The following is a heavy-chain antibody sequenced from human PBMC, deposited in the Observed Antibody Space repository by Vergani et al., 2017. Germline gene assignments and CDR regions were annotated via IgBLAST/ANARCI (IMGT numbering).Heavy chain of an antibody. D-gene: IGHD6-13*01. CDR1: GYTFTSYA. V-gene: IGHV1-3*01. CDR2: INAGNGNT. J-gene: IGHJ3*02. Sequence: QVQLVQSGAEVKKPGASVKVSCKASGYTFTSYAMHLVRQAPGQRLEWMGWINAGNGNTKYSQKFQGRVTITRDTSASTAYMELSSLRSEDTAVYYCARYSSSWYLDAFDIWGQGTMVTVSS. CDR3: ARYSSSWYLDAFDI.